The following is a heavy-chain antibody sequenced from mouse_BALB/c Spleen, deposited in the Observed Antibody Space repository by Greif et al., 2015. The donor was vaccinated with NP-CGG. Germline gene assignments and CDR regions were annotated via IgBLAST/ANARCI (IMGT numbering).Heavy chain of an antibody. D-gene: IGHD2-1*01. CDR3: AREGYGIPLDV. J-gene: IGHJ1*01. CDR1: GFTFTDYY. CDR2: IRNKANGYTT. Sequence: EVKLMESGGGLVQPGGSLRLSCATSGFTFTDYYMSWVRQPPGKALEWFGFIRNKANGYTTEYSASVKGRFTISRDNSQSILYLQMNTLRAEDSATYYCAREGYGIPLDVWGAGTTVTVSS. V-gene: IGHV7-3*02.